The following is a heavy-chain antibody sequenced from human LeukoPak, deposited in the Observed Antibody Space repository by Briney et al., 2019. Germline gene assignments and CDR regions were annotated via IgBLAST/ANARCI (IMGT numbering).Heavy chain of an antibody. CDR2: ISSSGNTI. J-gene: IGHJ6*03. V-gene: IGHV3-48*03. CDR3: ARDSAPIYSRGCVYLDG. D-gene: IGHD6-13*01. CDR1: GFTFSSYE. Sequence: GGSLRLSCAASGFTFSSYEMNWVRQAPGQGLEWVSYISSSGNTIHYADSVKGRFTISRDNAENSLYLQMNTLRAEDTAVYYCARDSAPIYSRGCVYLDGGGKETTVTISS.